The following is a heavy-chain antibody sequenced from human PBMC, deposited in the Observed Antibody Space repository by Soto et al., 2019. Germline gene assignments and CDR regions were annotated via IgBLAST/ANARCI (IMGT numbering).Heavy chain of an antibody. J-gene: IGHJ6*02. D-gene: IGHD3-16*01. CDR3: AHVLVGEANDGMDV. CDR1: GFSLSTSGLG. V-gene: IGHV2-5*02. Sequence: ITLKESGPTLVKPTQTLTVTCTFSGFSLSTSGLGVGWIRQPPGKALEWLALIYWDDDKRYSPSLTSRLTNTTEPSNNQVVLTLTNMDPVDTATYYYAHVLVGEANDGMDVWGQGTPVTVSS. CDR2: IYWDDDK.